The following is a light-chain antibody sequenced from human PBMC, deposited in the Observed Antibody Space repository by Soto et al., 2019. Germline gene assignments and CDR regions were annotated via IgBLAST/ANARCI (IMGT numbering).Light chain of an antibody. Sequence: EVVMTQSPATRSVSPGERATLSCRASQSISTNLAWYQQKPGQSPRLLIYASFSRATGVPARFSGSGSGTEFTLDISSLQSEDFAVYYCQQYKSWPYTFGQGTKVDIK. CDR2: ASF. J-gene: IGKJ2*01. V-gene: IGKV3-15*01. CDR3: QQYKSWPYT. CDR1: QSISTN.